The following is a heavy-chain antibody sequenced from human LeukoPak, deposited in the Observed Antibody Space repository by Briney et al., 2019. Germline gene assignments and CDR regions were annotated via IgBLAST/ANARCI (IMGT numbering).Heavy chain of an antibody. CDR1: GFTFSSYG. CDR3: ARDRTRDGYNQGRVFDY. Sequence: GRSLRLSCAASGFTFSSYGMHWVRQAPGKGLEWAAVISYDGSNKYYADSVKGRFTISRDNSKNTLYLQMNSLRVEDTAVYYCARDRTRDGYNQGRVFDYWGQGTLVTVSS. V-gene: IGHV3-30*03. CDR2: ISYDGSNK. J-gene: IGHJ4*02. D-gene: IGHD5-24*01.